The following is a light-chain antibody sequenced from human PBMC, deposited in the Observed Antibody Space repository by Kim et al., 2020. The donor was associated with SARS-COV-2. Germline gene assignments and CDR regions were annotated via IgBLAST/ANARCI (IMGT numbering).Light chain of an antibody. CDR2: RNS. CDR1: SSNIGNNN. V-gene: IGLV1-47*01. J-gene: IGLJ2*01. Sequence: GQRVTMSCSGSSSNIGNNNVCWYQQFPGAAPNLLIYRNSQRPSGVPDRFSGSKSGTSASLTISGLRSEDEAEYSCAAWDDSLRGPVFGGGTQLTVL. CDR3: AAWDDSLRGPV.